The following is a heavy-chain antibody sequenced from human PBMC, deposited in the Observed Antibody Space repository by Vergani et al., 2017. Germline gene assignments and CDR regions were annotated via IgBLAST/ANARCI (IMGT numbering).Heavy chain of an antibody. CDR3: ARARYSSWPVYFDY. Sequence: QVQLVQSGAEVKKPGSSVKVSCKASGGTFSSYAISWVRQAPGQGLEWMGGIIPLFGTANYAQKFQGRVTITADESTSTAYMELSSLRSEDTAVYYCARARYSSWPVYFDYWGQGTLVTVSS. CDR2: IIPLFGTA. V-gene: IGHV1-69*01. CDR1: GGTFSSYA. J-gene: IGHJ4*02. D-gene: IGHD6-6*01.